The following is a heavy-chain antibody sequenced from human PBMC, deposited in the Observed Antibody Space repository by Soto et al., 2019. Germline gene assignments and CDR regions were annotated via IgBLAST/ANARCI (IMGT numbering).Heavy chain of an antibody. D-gene: IGHD3-10*01. Sequence: SVKVSCKASGGTFSSYTTSWVRQAPGQGLEWMGRIIPILGIANYAQKFQGRVTITADKSTSTAYMELSSLRSEDTAVYYCARGRWFGELLYPSPPNWFDPWGQGTMVTVSS. J-gene: IGHJ5*02. CDR2: IIPILGIA. CDR1: GGTFSSYT. CDR3: ARGRWFGELLYPSPPNWFDP. V-gene: IGHV1-69*02.